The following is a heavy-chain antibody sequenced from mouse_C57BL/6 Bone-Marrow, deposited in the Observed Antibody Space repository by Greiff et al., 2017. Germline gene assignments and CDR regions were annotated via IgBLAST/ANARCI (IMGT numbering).Heavy chain of an antibody. CDR3: ARDGEDGYSRFAY. V-gene: IGHV1-69*01. J-gene: IGHJ3*01. CDR1: GYTFTSYW. D-gene: IGHD2-3*01. Sequence: QVQLQQSGAELVMPGASVKLSCKASGYTFTSYWMHWVKQRPGQGLEWIGQIDPSDSYTNYNQKFKGKSTLTVDTSSRAAYMQLSNLTSEDSAVYDCARDGEDGYSRFAYWGQGTLVTVSA. CDR2: IDPSDSYT.